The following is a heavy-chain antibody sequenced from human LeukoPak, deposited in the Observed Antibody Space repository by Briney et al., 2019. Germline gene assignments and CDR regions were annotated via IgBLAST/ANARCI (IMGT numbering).Heavy chain of an antibody. CDR2: IYHSGST. V-gene: IGHV4-38-2*02. J-gene: IGHJ4*02. CDR3: ARYGSGSYPLDY. CDR1: GYSISSGYF. Sequence: SETLSLTCTVSGYSISSGYFWGWIRQPPGKGLEWIGSIYHSGSTYYNPSLKSRVTISVDTSKNQFSLKLSSVTAADTAVYYCARYGSGSYPLDYWGQGTLITVSS. D-gene: IGHD3-10*01.